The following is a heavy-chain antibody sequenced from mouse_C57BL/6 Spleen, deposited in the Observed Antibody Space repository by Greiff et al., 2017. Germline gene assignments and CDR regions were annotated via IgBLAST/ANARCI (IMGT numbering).Heavy chain of an antibody. D-gene: IGHD4-1*01. CDR2: IYPGDGDT. J-gene: IGHJ3*01. Sequence: QVLLQQSGAELVKPGASVKISCKASGYAFSSYWLNWVKQRPGKGLEWIGQIYPGDGDTNYNGKFKGKATLTADKSSSTAYMQISSLTSEDSAVYFCARSNWDAFAYWGQGTLVTVSA. CDR1: GYAFSSYW. CDR3: ARSNWDAFAY. V-gene: IGHV1-80*01.